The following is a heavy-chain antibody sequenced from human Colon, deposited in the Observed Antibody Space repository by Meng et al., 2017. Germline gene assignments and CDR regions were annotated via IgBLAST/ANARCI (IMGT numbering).Heavy chain of an antibody. V-gene: IGHV3-30*13. CDR1: GLNVVLYN. Sequence: QVYVVVFGGGMGDEGGTRIISCVVFGLNVVLYNMHWGSQAPGKGVGWVSVIPANGGHIYYADSVKGRFTISRDNSRSSVYLQMNSLRDEDTAVYYCASHGGGAWGLGTLVTVSS. D-gene: IGHD3-10*01. CDR2: IPANGGHI. J-gene: IGHJ5*02. CDR3: ASHGGGA.